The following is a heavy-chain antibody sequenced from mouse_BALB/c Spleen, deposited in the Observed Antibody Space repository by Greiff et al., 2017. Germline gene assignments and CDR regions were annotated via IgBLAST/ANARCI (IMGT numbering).Heavy chain of an antibody. CDR1: GYTFTSYW. Sequence: VQLQQPGAELVRPGASVQLSCKASGYTFTSYWMNWVKQRPEQGLEWIGRIDPYDSETHYNQKFKDKAILTVDKSSSTAYMQLSSLTSEDSAVYYCARSITTVVATDCDDWGQGTTLTGSS. CDR2: IDPYDSET. D-gene: IGHD1-1*01. CDR3: ARSITTVVATDCDD. J-gene: IGHJ2*01. V-gene: IGHV1-52*01.